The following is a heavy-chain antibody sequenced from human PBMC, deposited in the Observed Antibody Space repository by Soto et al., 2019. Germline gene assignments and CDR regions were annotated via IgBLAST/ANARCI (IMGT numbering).Heavy chain of an antibody. J-gene: IGHJ4*02. Sequence: QLQLQESGSGLVKPSQTLSLTCAVSGGSITSDGYSWSWLRQPPGKGLEWVGYIYHRGSTYYNPSLKSRVTISVDRSKNQFSLKLSSVTAADTAVYYCAAGGGLPRYYWGQGTLVTVSS. V-gene: IGHV4-30-2*01. CDR3: AAGGGLPRYY. CDR1: GGSITSDGYS. CDR2: IYHRGST. D-gene: IGHD5-12*01.